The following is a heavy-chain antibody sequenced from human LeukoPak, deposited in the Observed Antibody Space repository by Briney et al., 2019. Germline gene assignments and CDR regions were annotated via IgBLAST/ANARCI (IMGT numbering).Heavy chain of an antibody. J-gene: IGHJ4*02. CDR3: AKSLLRPGY. CDR1: EFSVGSNY. CDR2: IYSGGST. D-gene: IGHD3-3*01. V-gene: IGHV3-66*01. Sequence: GGSLRLSCAASEFSVGSNYMTWVRQAPGKGLEWVSLIYSGGSTYYADSVKGRFTISRDNSKNTLYLQMNSLRAEDTAVYYCAKSLLRPGYWGQGTLVTVSS.